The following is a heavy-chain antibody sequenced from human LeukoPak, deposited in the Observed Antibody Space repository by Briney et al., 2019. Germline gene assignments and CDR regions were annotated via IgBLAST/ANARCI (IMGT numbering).Heavy chain of an antibody. J-gene: IGHJ4*02. CDR3: AREGIAAAAQEY. D-gene: IGHD6-13*01. CDR1: GGSISSGGYY. Sequence: NSSETLSLTCTVSGGSISSGGYYWSWIQQPPGKGLEWIGYIYHSGSTYYNPSLKSRVTISVDRSKNQFSLKLSSVTAADTAVYYCAREGIAAAAQEYWGQGTPVTVSS. V-gene: IGHV4-30-2*01. CDR2: IYHSGST.